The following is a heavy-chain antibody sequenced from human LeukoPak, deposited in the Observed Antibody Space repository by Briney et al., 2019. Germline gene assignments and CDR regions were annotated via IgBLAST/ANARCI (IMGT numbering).Heavy chain of an antibody. V-gene: IGHV3-21*01. Sequence: GGSLRLSCAASGFTFSSYSMNWVRQAPGKGLEWVSSISSSGSYIYYADSVKGRFTISRDNAKNSLYLQMNSLRAEDTAVYYCARGYSGSYPTLWGQGTLVTVSS. CDR3: ARGYSGSYPTL. CDR1: GFTFSSYS. J-gene: IGHJ4*02. CDR2: ISSSGSYI. D-gene: IGHD1-26*01.